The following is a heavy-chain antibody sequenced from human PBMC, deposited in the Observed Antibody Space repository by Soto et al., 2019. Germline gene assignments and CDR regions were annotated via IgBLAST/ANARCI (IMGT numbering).Heavy chain of an antibody. J-gene: IGHJ3*02. CDR2: IYYSGST. V-gene: IGHV4-39*01. D-gene: IGHD3-22*01. CDR1: GGSISSSSYY. Sequence: QLQLQEAGPGLLKPSETLSLTCTVSGGSISSSSYYWVWIRQPPGKGLAWIGSIYYSGSTYYNPSLKGRVPISVDTSKNQFSLKLRSVTAADTAVYYCARHSAITMIVVVSDAFDIWGQGTMVTVSS. CDR3: ARHSAITMIVVVSDAFDI.